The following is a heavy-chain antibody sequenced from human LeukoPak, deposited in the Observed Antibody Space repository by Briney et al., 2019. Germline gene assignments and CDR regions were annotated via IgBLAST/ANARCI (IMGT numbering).Heavy chain of an antibody. CDR2: IYYSGST. CDR1: GGSISSGSYY. D-gene: IGHD4-17*01. Sequence: PSETLSLTCTVSGGSISSGSYYWSWIRQPPGKGLEWIGYIYYSGSTNYNPSLMSRVTISVDTSKNQFSLKLSSVTAADTAVYYCARLATVTSWFDPWGQGTLVTVSS. CDR3: ARLATVTSWFDP. J-gene: IGHJ5*02. V-gene: IGHV4-61*01.